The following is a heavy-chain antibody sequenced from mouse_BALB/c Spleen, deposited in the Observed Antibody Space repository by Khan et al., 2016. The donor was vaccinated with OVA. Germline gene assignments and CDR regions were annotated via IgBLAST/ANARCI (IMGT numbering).Heavy chain of an antibody. J-gene: IGHJ3*01. V-gene: IGHV1-4*01. D-gene: IGHD2-3*01. CDR2: INPSNGYT. CDR1: GYTFTSYT. Sequence: QVQLKQSGAELARPGASVKMSCKASGYTFTSYTIHWIKLRPGQGLEWIGYINPSNGYTNYNQKFKDKATLTADKSSTTAYMQLSSLTSDDSAVYICVSDVAYDRNVGCFVYWGQGTRVTFSA. CDR3: VSDVAYDRNVGCFVY.